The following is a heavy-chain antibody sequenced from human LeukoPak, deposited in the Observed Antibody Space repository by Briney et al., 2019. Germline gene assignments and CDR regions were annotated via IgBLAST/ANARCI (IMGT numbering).Heavy chain of an antibody. CDR2: ISGSGGST. Sequence: GGSLRLSCAASGFIVSKNYMNWVRQAPGKGLEWVSAISGSGGSTYYADSVKGRFTISRDNSKNTLYLQMNSLRAEDTAVYYCARARRWGSSSFDYWGQGTLVTVSS. CDR3: ARARRWGSSSFDY. CDR1: GFIVSKNY. D-gene: IGHD7-27*01. J-gene: IGHJ4*02. V-gene: IGHV3-53*01.